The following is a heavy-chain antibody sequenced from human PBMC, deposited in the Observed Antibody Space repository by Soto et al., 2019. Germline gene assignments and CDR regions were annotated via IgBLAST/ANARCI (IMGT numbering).Heavy chain of an antibody. CDR3: AKDRMGSSSPYDAFDI. J-gene: IGHJ3*02. Sequence: PVGSLRLSCAASGFTFSSYAMSWVRQAPGKGLEWVSAISGSGGSTYYADSVKGRFTISRDNSKNTLYLQMNSLRAEDTAVYYCAKDRMGSSSPYDAFDIWGQGTMVTVSS. D-gene: IGHD6-13*01. CDR2: ISGSGGST. V-gene: IGHV3-23*01. CDR1: GFTFSSYA.